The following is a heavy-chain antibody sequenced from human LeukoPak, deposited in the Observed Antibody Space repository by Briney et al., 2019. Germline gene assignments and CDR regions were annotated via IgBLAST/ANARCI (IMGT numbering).Heavy chain of an antibody. CDR2: IYTSGST. D-gene: IGHD3-22*01. J-gene: IGHJ4*02. CDR1: GGSISSYY. CDR3: ARRAYYDSSGHTVFDY. Sequence: SETLSLTCTVSGGSISSYYWGWIRQPPGKGLEWIGYIYTSGSTNYNPSLKSRVTISVDTSKNQFSLKLSSVTAADTAVYYCARRAYYDSSGHTVFDYWGQGTLVTVSS. V-gene: IGHV4-4*09.